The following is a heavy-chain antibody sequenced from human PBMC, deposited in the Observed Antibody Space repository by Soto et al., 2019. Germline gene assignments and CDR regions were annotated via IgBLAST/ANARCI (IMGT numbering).Heavy chain of an antibody. V-gene: IGHV1-69*13. Sequence: GASVKVSCKASGGTFSCYAISWVRQAPGQGLEWMGGIIPIFGTANYAQKFQGRVTITADESTSTAYMELSSLRSEDTAVYYCATEGYCSGGSCLGTSYYYYGMDVWGQGTTVTVSS. J-gene: IGHJ6*02. CDR1: GGTFSCYA. D-gene: IGHD2-15*01. CDR2: IIPIFGTA. CDR3: ATEGYCSGGSCLGTSYYYYGMDV.